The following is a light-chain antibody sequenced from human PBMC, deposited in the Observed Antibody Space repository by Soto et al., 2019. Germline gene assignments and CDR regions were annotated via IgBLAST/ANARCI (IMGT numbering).Light chain of an antibody. CDR2: GAS. J-gene: IGKJ1*01. CDR3: QQYGSSPRT. V-gene: IGKV3-20*01. Sequence: EIVLTQSPGTLSLSPGERDTLSCRASQSVSSNSLAWYQQKPGHAPGLLIYGASSRATGIPDRFSGSGFGTDFTLTISRLEPEDFAVYYCQQYGSSPRTFGQGTKVEIK. CDR1: QSVSSNS.